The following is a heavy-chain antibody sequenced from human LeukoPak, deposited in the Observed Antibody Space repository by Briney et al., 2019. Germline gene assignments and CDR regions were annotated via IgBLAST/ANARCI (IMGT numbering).Heavy chain of an antibody. CDR1: GFTVSSNY. D-gene: IGHD6-13*01. V-gene: IGHV3-23*01. Sequence: PGGSLRLSCAASGFTVSSNYMSWVRQAPGKGLEWVSAISGSGGRTYYADSLKGRFAISRDNSRNTLSLQMNSLRAEDTAVYYCANGYSSTWSSVDPWGQGILVTVSS. CDR3: ANGYSSTWSSVDP. J-gene: IGHJ5*02. CDR2: ISGSGGRT.